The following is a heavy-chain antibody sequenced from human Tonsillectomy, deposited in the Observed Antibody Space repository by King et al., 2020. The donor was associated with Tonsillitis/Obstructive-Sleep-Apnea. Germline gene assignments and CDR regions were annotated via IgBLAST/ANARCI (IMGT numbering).Heavy chain of an antibody. D-gene: IGHD2-2*01. CDR3: ARRAVVAPAAIRAFDT. V-gene: IGHV5-51*01. CDR1: GYSFTSYW. CDR2: IYPGDSDT. J-gene: IGHJ3*02. Sequence: QLVQSGAEVKKPGESLKISCKGSGYSFTSYWIGWVRQMPGKGLEWMGIIYPGDSDTRYSPSFQGQVTISADKSISTAYLQWSSLKASDTAMYYCARRAVVAPAAIRAFDTWGQVTMVTVSS.